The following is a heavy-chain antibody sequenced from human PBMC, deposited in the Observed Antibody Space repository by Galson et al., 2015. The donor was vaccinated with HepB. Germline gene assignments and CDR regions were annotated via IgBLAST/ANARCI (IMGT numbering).Heavy chain of an antibody. J-gene: IGHJ4*02. CDR2: IIPFFGVA. CDR3: ACDILTGYYYRFDY. D-gene: IGHD3-9*01. V-gene: IGHV1-69*10. Sequence: SVKVSCKASGGTFSSYAISWVRQAPGQGLEWMGGIIPFFGVANYAQKFRGRVTITADKSTSTAYMELSSLRSEDTAVYFCACDILTGYYYRFDYWGQGTLVTVSS. CDR1: GGTFSSYA.